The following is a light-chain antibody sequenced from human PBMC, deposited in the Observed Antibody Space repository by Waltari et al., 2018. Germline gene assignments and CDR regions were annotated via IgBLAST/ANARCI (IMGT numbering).Light chain of an antibody. CDR1: SSDLGAYNY. Sequence: QSALTQPASVSGSPGQSITISCTGTSSDLGAYNYVSWYQQHPGKAPKLMIYEVSNRPSGVSDRFSGSKSGNTASLTISGLQAEDEADYYCNSYTRRGTYVFGTGTKVTVL. V-gene: IGLV2-14*01. CDR3: NSYTRRGTYV. CDR2: EVS. J-gene: IGLJ1*01.